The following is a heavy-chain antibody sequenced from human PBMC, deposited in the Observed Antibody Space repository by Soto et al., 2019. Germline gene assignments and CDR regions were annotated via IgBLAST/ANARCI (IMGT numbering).Heavy chain of an antibody. Sequence: QVQLVESGGGLVKPGGSLRLSCAASGFTFSDYYMSWIRQAPGKGLEWVSYISSSGSTIYYADSVKGRFTISRDNAKNSSYVQMNSLGAEDTAVYYCARDGPAAAIRGSLYYFDYWGQGTLVTVSS. D-gene: IGHD2-2*02. CDR2: ISSSGSTI. J-gene: IGHJ4*02. V-gene: IGHV3-11*01. CDR1: GFTFSDYY. CDR3: ARDGPAAAIRGSLYYFDY.